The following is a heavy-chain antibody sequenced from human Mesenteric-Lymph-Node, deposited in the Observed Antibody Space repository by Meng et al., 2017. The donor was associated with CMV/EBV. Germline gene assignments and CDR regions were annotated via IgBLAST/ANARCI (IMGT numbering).Heavy chain of an antibody. J-gene: IGHJ4*02. D-gene: IGHD3-3*01. CDR2: INHSGST. CDR1: GSVSGYY. V-gene: IGHV4-34*01. CDR3: ARGDYDFWSGYSSRPFDY. Sequence: GSVSGYYWSGIRQPPGKGLEWIGEINHSGSTNYNPSLKSRVTISVDTSKNQFSLKLSSVTAADTAVYYCARGDYDFWSGYSSRPFDYWGQGTLVTVSS.